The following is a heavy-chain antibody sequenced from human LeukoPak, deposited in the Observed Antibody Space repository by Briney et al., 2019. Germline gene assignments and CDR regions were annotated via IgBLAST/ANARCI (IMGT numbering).Heavy chain of an antibody. V-gene: IGHV3-48*01. Sequence: GGSLRLSCTASGFIFNNYGMNWVRQAPGKGLEWISYIRGNRETIHYADSVKGRFTISRDNAKNSLSLQMTSLRAEDTAVYYCVRGQDGIDNWFDPWGQGTLVTVAS. CDR2: IRGNRETI. CDR3: VRGQDGIDNWFDP. J-gene: IGHJ5*02. CDR1: GFIFNNYG. D-gene: IGHD5-24*01.